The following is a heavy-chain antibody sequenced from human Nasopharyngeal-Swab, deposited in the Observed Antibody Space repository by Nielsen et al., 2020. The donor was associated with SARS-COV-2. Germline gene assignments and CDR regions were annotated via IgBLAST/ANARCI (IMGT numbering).Heavy chain of an antibody. J-gene: IGHJ4*02. CDR1: GYTFTSYY. V-gene: IGHV1-46*01. Sequence: ASVKVSCKASGYTFTSYYMHWVRQAPGQGLEWMGIINPSGGSTSYAQKFQGRVTMTRDTSTSTVYMELSSLRAEDTAVYYCARDGSPEVFDYWGQGTLVTVSS. D-gene: IGHD1-14*01. CDR3: ARDGSPEVFDY. CDR2: INPSGGST.